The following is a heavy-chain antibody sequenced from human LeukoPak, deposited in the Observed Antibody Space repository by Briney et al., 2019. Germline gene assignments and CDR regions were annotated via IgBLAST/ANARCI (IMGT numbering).Heavy chain of an antibody. Sequence: PSETLSLTCAVSGGSFSDFYCTWIRQPPGKGLEWIGEINHSGNTKYNPSLKSRVTILLDTSKNQFSLKVRSVTAADTAEYYCATRRGVITLDGYHYYIDVWGKGTTVTVSS. CDR2: INHSGNT. D-gene: IGHD3-10*01. CDR3: ATRRGVITLDGYHYYIDV. CDR1: GGSFSDFY. V-gene: IGHV4-34*01. J-gene: IGHJ6*03.